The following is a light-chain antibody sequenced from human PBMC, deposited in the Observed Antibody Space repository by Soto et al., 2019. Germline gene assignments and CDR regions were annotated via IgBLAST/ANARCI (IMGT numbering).Light chain of an antibody. Sequence: QSALTQPPSASGSPGQSVTISCTGTSSDVGAYNYVSWYQQFPGTAPKLLIYENNKRPSGIPDRFSAAKSGTSATLDITGLQTGDDADYYCATWSTTLSVLLGGGTTLTVL. CDR2: ENN. CDR3: ATWSTTLSVL. CDR1: SSDVGAYNY. J-gene: IGLJ2*01. V-gene: IGLV1-51*02.